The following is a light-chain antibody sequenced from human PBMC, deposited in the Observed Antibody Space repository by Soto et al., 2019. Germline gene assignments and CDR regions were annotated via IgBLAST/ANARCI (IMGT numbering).Light chain of an antibody. V-gene: IGKV1-39*01. CDR3: QQSYSTPLT. Sequence: DIQMTQSPSSLSASVGDRVTITCRASQSISSYLNWYQQKPGKAPKLLIYAASSLQSGVPSRFSGSGSGTDFTLTSSSLQPEDFATYYYQQSYSTPLTFGGGTKVDIK. CDR1: QSISSY. CDR2: AAS. J-gene: IGKJ4*01.